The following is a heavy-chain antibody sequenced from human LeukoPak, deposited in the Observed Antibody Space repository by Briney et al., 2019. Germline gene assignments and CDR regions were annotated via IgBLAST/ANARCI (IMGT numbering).Heavy chain of an antibody. CDR1: GFSLRMSG. CDR3: ARRAGEYSHPYDY. Sequence: GGSLRLSCAAAGFSLRMSGMNWVRQAPGKGLEWVSYVSSSGNDVAYADSVKGRFTISRDNANNLLFLQMNTLRAEDTAVYYCARRAGEYSHPYDYWGQGTLVTVSS. D-gene: IGHD4-17*01. J-gene: IGHJ4*02. CDR2: VSSSGNDV. V-gene: IGHV3-48*01.